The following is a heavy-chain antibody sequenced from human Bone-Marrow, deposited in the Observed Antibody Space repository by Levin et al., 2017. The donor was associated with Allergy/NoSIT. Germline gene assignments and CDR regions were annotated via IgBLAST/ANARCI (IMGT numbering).Heavy chain of an antibody. Sequence: PGGSLRLSCAASGFTFGSYGMHWVRHSPGKGLEWLSFISYDGSEKEYADSVKDRFTISRDTSKGTLYLHMNGLRPEDTAVYYCARVYRSYYFDYWGQGTLVTVSS. CDR3: ARVYRSYYFDY. V-gene: IGHV3-30*03. CDR1: GFTFGSYG. CDR2: ISYDGSEK. D-gene: IGHD3-16*02. J-gene: IGHJ4*02.